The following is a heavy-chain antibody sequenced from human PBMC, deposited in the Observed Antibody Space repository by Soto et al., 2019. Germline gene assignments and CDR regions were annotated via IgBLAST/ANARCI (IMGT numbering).Heavy chain of an antibody. CDR3: ARQGMWCLFQH. Sequence: GASVKVSCKASGYTFTSYYMHWVRQAPGQGLEWMGLINTSGGSTSYAQKFQGRVTMTRDTSTSTVYMELSSLRSEDTAVYYCARQGMWCLFQHWGQGTLVTVSS. CDR2: INTSGGST. D-gene: IGHD2-21*01. CDR1: GYTFTSYY. J-gene: IGHJ1*01. V-gene: IGHV1-46*01.